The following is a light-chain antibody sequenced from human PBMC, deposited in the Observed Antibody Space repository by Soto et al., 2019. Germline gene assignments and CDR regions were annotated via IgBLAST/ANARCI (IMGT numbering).Light chain of an antibody. CDR3: QKYNNWPTP. CDR1: QSVSSN. J-gene: IGKJ2*01. Sequence: EIVMTQSPATLSVSPGERATLSCRASQSVSSNLVWYQQKRGQAPRLLIYGASTRSTGIPARFSGSGSGTEFTLTITSLQSEDFAVNYCQKYNNWPTPFAQGTKLEIK. V-gene: IGKV3-15*01. CDR2: GAS.